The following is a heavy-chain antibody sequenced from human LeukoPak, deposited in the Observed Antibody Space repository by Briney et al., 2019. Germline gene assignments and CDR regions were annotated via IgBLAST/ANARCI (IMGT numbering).Heavy chain of an antibody. D-gene: IGHD3-22*01. CDR1: GGTFSSDNYY. CDR3: ARRHYYNGRAYYFLDY. V-gene: IGHV4-61*01. CDR2: ISYSGST. J-gene: IGHJ4*02. Sequence: PSETLSLTCAVYGGTFSSDNYYWTWIRQPPGKGLQWIGYISYSGSTNYNPSLKSRVTISLHTSKNQFSLRLSSLTAADTAVYYCARRHYYNGRAYYFLDYWGQGTLVTVSS.